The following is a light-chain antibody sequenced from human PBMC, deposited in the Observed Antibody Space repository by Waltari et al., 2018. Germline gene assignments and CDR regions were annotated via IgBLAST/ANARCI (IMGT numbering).Light chain of an antibody. CDR3: CSYAGSYTWV. J-gene: IGLJ3*02. Sequence: QSALTQPRSVSGSPGQSVTISCTGTSSDVGGYNYVPWHQQHPGKAPKLMIYDVSKRPSGVPDRFSGSKSSNTASLTISGLQAEDEADYYCCSYAGSYTWVFGGGTKLTVL. V-gene: IGLV2-11*01. CDR2: DVS. CDR1: SSDVGGYNY.